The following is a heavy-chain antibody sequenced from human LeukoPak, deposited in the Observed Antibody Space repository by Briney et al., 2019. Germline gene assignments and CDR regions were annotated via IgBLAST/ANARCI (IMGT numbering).Heavy chain of an antibody. V-gene: IGHV3-21*01. CDR3: ARTYSSGWRYFDY. CDR1: GFTFSSHS. CDR2: ISSSSSYI. J-gene: IGHJ4*02. D-gene: IGHD6-19*01. Sequence: GGSLRLSCAASGFTFSSHSMNWVRQAPGKGLEWVSSISSSSSYIYYADSVKGRFTISRDNAKNSLYLQMNSLRAEDTAVYYCARTYSSGWRYFDYWGQGTLVTVSS.